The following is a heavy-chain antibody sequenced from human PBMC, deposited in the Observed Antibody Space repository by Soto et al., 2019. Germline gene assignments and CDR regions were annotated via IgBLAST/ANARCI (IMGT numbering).Heavy chain of an antibody. J-gene: IGHJ3*02. Sequence: QVQLQESGPGLVKPSETLSLTCTVSGGSISSYYWSWIRQPPGKGLEWIGYIYYSGSTNYNPSLKSRVTISVDTSKNQFSLKLSSVTAADTAVYYCARSGYSYGLWGDAFDIWGQGTMVTVSS. D-gene: IGHD5-18*01. CDR1: GGSISSYY. CDR3: ARSGYSYGLWGDAFDI. CDR2: IYYSGST. V-gene: IGHV4-59*01.